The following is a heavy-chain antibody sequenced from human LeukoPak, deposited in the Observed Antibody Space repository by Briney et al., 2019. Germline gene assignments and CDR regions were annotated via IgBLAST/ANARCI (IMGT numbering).Heavy chain of an antibody. D-gene: IGHD1-14*01. CDR1: GFVFENAW. V-gene: IGHV3-15*01. Sequence: GGSLRLSCAVAGFVFENAWMTWVRQAPGRGREWVGRIKNKNDGDTAEYNGPVKGRFTISRDDSKNTLYLQMHSLKIEDTGVYYCAKELGWYEEIDYWGQGTLVTVSS. CDR2: IKNKNDGDTA. J-gene: IGHJ4*02. CDR3: AKELGWYEEIDY.